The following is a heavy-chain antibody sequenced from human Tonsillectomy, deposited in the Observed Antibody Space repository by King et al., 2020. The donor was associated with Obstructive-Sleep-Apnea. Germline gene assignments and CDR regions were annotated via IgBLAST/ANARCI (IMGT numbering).Heavy chain of an antibody. V-gene: IGHV4-38-2*02. D-gene: IGHD3-22*01. CDR1: GYSISSGYY. CDR3: ARDYYYDSSGYYVDY. CDR2: IYHSGST. J-gene: IGHJ4*02. Sequence: VQLQESGPGLVKPSETLSLTCTVSGYSISSGYYWGWIRQPPGKGLEWIGSIYHSGSTYYNPSLKSRVTISVDTSNNQFSLKLSSVTAADTAVYYCARDYYYDSSGYYVDYWGQGTLVTVSS.